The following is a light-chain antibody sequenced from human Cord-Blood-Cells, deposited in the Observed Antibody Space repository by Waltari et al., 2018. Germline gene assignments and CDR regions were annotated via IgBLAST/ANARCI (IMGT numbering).Light chain of an antibody. CDR1: QSISSW. V-gene: IGKV1-5*01. CDR2: DAS. Sequence: DIQMTQSPSTLSASVGDRVTITCRASQSISSWLAWYQQKAGKAPKLLIYDASSLESGVTSMFSGSGSETEFTLTIHSLQPDDFATYYCQEYNIYSTFGQGTKVEIK. J-gene: IGKJ1*01. CDR3: QEYNIYST.